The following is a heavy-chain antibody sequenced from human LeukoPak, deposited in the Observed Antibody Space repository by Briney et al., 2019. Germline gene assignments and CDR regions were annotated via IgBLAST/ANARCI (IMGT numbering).Heavy chain of an antibody. CDR1: GYTFTSYG. V-gene: IGHV1-18*01. D-gene: IGHD2-15*01. Sequence: ASVKVSCKASGYTFTSYGISWVRQAPGQGLEWMGWISAYNGNTNYAQKFQGRVTITADESTSTAYMELSSLRSEDTAVYYCASPLGYCSGGSCYTTYYYYYGMDVWGQGTTVTVSS. J-gene: IGHJ6*02. CDR2: ISAYNGNT. CDR3: ASPLGYCSGGSCYTTYYYYYGMDV.